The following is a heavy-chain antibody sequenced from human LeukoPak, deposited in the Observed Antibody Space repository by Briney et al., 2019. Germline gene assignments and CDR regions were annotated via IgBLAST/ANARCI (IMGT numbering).Heavy chain of an antibody. Sequence: KPSETLSLTCTVSGGSISSGDYYWSCIRQPPGKGLEWIGYIYYSGSTYYNPSLKSRVTISVDTSKNQFSLNLRSVTAADTAVYYCARDRRQLAHDYWGQGTLVTVSS. CDR1: GGSISSGDYY. CDR3: ARDRRQLAHDY. J-gene: IGHJ4*02. D-gene: IGHD6-6*01. V-gene: IGHV4-30-4*08. CDR2: IYYSGST.